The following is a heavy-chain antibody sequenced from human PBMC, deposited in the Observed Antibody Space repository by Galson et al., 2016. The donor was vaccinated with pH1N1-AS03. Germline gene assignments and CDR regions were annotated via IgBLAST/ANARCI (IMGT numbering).Heavy chain of an antibody. J-gene: IGHJ4*02. CDR1: GDSVSSNTAA. CDR3: ARDHLGAGPAVDY. CDR2: TYYRSKWYKWYN. V-gene: IGHV6-1*01. Sequence: CAISGDSVSSNTAAWNWIRQPPSRGLEWLGRTYYRSKWYKWYNDYAVSVESRITINPDTSKNQFSLQLNSVTPEDTAVYYCARDHLGAGPAVDYWGQGILVTVTS. D-gene: IGHD1-26*01.